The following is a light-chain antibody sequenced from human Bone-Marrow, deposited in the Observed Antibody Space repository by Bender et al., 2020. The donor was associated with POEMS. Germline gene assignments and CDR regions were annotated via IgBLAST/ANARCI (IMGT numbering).Light chain of an antibody. CDR3: CSFAGSSTFVA. V-gene: IGLV2-23*02. J-gene: IGLJ2*01. CDR2: EVF. CDR1: SSDFGTYNL. Sequence: QSALTQAASVSGSPGQSITISCTGASSDFGTYNLVSWYQHHPGKAPKLMIYEVFKRPSGVSNRFSGSKSANTASLTISGLQAEDEADYYCCSFAGSSTFVALGGGTKVTVL.